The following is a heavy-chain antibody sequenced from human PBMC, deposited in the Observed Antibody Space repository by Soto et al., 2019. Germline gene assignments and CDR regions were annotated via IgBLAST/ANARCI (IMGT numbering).Heavy chain of an antibody. CDR3: SRLGITMRVVVTPVDI. CDR1: GGSISSSSYY. V-gene: IGHV4-39*01. CDR2: IYYSGST. D-gene: IGHD3-22*01. J-gene: IGHJ3*02. Sequence: SETLSLTCTVSGGSISSSSYYWGWIRQPPGKGLEWIGSIYYSGSTYYNPSLKSRVTISVDTSKNQFSLKLSSVTAADTAVYYCSRLGITMRVVVTPVDIWGRGKRVT.